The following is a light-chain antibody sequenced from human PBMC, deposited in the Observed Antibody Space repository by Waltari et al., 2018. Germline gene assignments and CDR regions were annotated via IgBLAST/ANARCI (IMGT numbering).Light chain of an antibody. CDR3: QQSYLTPRT. CDR2: AAS. V-gene: IGKV1-39*01. CDR1: QVIGTY. Sequence: DIQMTQSPSSLSASVGDRITITCRASQVIGTYLHWYQQKPGKAPKLLIYAASSLQSGVPSRFSGRGSGTEFTLSISSLQPEDFATYYCQQSYLTPRTFGQGTKLDIK. J-gene: IGKJ2*01.